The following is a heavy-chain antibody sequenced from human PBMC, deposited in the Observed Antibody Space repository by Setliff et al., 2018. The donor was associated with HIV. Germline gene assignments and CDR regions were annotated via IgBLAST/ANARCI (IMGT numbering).Heavy chain of an antibody. D-gene: IGHD3-16*01. J-gene: IGHJ5*02. CDR3: ARGGPASPHWFDP. CDR2: IYPSGIT. V-gene: IGHV4-30-2*01. CDR1: GDSIGSGAYS. Sequence: SETLSLTCAVSGDSIGSGAYSGSWIRQPRGKGLELIGYIYPSGITYYTPSLKSRVTVSIDRSKNHFSLKLTSMTAADTAVYYCARGGPASPHWFDPWGQGTLVTVSS.